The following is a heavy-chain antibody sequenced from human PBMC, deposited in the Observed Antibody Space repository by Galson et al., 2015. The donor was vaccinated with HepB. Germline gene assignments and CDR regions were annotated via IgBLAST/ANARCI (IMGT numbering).Heavy chain of an antibody. CDR1: GFTFSSYW. V-gene: IGHV3-7*03. J-gene: IGHJ4*02. D-gene: IGHD6-19*01. CDR3: ARDRAVAGTSTFDY. CDR2: IKRDGSEK. Sequence: SLRLSCAASGFTFSSYWMSWVRQAPGKGLEWVANIKRDGSEKYYVDSVKGRFTISRDNAKNSLFLQMNSLRAEDTAVYYCARDRAVAGTSTFDYWGQGTLVTVSS.